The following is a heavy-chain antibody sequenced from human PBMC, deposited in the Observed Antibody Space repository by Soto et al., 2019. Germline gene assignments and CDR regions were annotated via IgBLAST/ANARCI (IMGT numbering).Heavy chain of an antibody. CDR3: ARVPDY. V-gene: IGHV4-30-4*08. J-gene: IGHJ4*02. CDR2: ISYSGTT. CDR1: GVSINSNYF. D-gene: IGHD2-2*01. Sequence: SETLSLTCAVSGVSINSNYFWGWIRQPPGKGLEWIGFISYSGTTHYSASLRSRVSISVDRSKNQFSLNLSSVTAADTAVYYCARVPDYWGQGTLVTVSS.